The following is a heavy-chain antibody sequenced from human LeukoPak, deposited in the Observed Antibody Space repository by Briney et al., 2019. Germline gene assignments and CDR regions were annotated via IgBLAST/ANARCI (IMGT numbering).Heavy chain of an antibody. CDR3: ARTTEGYCSGSSCYSYYYYMDV. D-gene: IGHD2-15*01. V-gene: IGHV4-59*01. CDR2: IHYSGGT. Sequence: PSETLSLTCTVSGGSISNYYWSWIRQPPGKGLEWIGYIHYSGGTSYNPSLKSRVTISVDTSKNQFSLKLRFVTPADTAVYYCARTTEGYCSGSSCYSYYYYMDVWGKGTTVTVSS. J-gene: IGHJ6*03. CDR1: GGSISNYY.